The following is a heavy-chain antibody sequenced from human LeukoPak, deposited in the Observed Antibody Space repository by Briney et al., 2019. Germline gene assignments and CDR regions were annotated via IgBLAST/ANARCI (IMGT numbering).Heavy chain of an antibody. CDR2: ISAYNGNT. J-gene: IGHJ5*02. D-gene: IGHD6-13*01. Sequence: ASVKVSCKASGYTFTSYGISWVRQAPGQGLEWMGWISAYNGNTNYAQKLQGRVTMTTDTSTSTAYMKLRSLRSDDTAVYYCARVYGSSWYSEYDNWFDPWGQGTLVTVSS. CDR1: GYTFTSYG. CDR3: ARVYGSSWYSEYDNWFDP. V-gene: IGHV1-18*04.